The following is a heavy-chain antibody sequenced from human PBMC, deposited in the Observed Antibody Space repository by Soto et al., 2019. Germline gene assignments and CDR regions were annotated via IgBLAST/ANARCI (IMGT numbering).Heavy chain of an antibody. CDR3: ARDHFVVVPAASDYYYYMDV. Sequence: EVQLVESGGGLVQPGGSLRLSCAASGFTFSSYAMHWVRQAPGKGLEYVSAISSNGGSTYYANSVKGRFTISSDNSKNTLYLQMGSLRAEDMAVYYCARDHFVVVPAASDYYYYMDVWGKGTTVTVSS. J-gene: IGHJ6*03. CDR2: ISSNGGST. V-gene: IGHV3-64*01. CDR1: GFTFSSYA. D-gene: IGHD2-2*01.